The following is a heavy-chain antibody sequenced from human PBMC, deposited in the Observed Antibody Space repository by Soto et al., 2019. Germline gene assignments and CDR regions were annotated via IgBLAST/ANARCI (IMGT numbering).Heavy chain of an antibody. V-gene: IGHV1-69*13. Sequence: SVQVSCKASGGTFSSYAISWVRQAPGQGLEWMGGIIPIFGTANYAQKFQGRVTITADESTSTAYMELSSLRSEDTAVYYCARGAPTLRYFDWLPATPYYYYYYGMDVWGQGTTVTVSS. J-gene: IGHJ6*02. CDR3: ARGAPTLRYFDWLPATPYYYYYYGMDV. CDR2: IIPIFGTA. D-gene: IGHD3-9*01. CDR1: GGTFSSYA.